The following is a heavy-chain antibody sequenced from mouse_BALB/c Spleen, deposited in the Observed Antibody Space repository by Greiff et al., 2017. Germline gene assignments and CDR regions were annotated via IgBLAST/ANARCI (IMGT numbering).Heavy chain of an antibody. CDR1: GFTFSSYT. CDR2: ISNGGGST. J-gene: IGHJ2*01. CDR3: ARLVTTVLDY. V-gene: IGHV5-12-2*01. Sequence: EVHLVESGGGLVQPGGSLKLSCAASGFTFSSYTMSWVRQTPEKRLEWVAYISNGGGSTYYPDTVKGRFTISRDNAKNTLYLQMSSLKSEDTAMYYCARLVTTVLDYWGQGTTLTVSS. D-gene: IGHD1-1*01.